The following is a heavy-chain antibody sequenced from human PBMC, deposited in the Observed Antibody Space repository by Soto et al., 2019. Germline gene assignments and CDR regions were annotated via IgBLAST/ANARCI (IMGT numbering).Heavy chain of an antibody. CDR1: GYTFTGYY. CDR2: INPNSGGT. Sequence: ASVKVSSKASGYTFTGYYMHWVRQAPGQGLEWMGWINPNSGGTNYAQKFQGRVTMTRDTSISTAYMELSRLRSDDTAVYYCARVLIAANYYYYGMDVWGQGTTVTVSS. V-gene: IGHV1-2*02. J-gene: IGHJ6*02. D-gene: IGHD6-6*01. CDR3: ARVLIAANYYYYGMDV.